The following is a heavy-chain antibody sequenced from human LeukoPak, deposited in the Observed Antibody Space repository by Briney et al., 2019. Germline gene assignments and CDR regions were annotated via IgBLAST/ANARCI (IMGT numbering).Heavy chain of an antibody. J-gene: IGHJ4*02. CDR1: GGSISSGGYY. D-gene: IGHD3-3*01. CDR2: IYYSGST. Sequence: PSQTLSLTCTVSGGSISSGGYYWSWIRQHPGKGLEWIGYIYYSGSTYYNPSLKSRVTISVDTSKNQFSLKLSSVTAADTAVCYCAAGFWSGYFPYFDYWGQGTLVTVSS. CDR3: AAGFWSGYFPYFDY. V-gene: IGHV4-31*03.